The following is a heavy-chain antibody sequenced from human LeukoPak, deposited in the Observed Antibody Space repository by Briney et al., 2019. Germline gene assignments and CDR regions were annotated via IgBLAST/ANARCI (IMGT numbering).Heavy chain of an antibody. Sequence: GGSLRLSCAASGFTFSSYGMHWVRQAPGKGLEWVAVISHDGSKKYYADSVKGRFTISRDNSKNTLYLQMNSLRDEDTAVYYCAKDLYSGSFEYFQHWGQGTLVTVSS. D-gene: IGHD1-26*01. J-gene: IGHJ1*01. CDR2: ISHDGSKK. CDR3: AKDLYSGSFEYFQH. V-gene: IGHV3-30*18. CDR1: GFTFSSYG.